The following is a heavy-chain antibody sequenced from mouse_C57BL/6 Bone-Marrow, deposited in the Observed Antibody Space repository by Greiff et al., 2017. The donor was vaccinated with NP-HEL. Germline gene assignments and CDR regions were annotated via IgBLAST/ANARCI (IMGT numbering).Heavy chain of an antibody. D-gene: IGHD1-1*02. CDR2: IDPSDSYT. Sequence: VQLQQPGAELVMPGASVKLSCKASGYTFTSYWMHWVKQRPGQGLEWIGEIDPSDSYTNYNQKFKGKSTLTVDKSSSTAYMQLSSLTSEDSAVYYCARSGRWYLDDYWGQGTTLTVSS. CDR1: GYTFTSYW. CDR3: ARSGRWYLDDY. J-gene: IGHJ2*01. V-gene: IGHV1-69*01.